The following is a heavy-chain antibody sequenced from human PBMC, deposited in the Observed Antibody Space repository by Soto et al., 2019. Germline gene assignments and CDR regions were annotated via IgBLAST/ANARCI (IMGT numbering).Heavy chain of an antibody. D-gene: IGHD3-3*01. Sequence: QVQLVESGGGVVQPGRSLRLSCAPSGFTFSNYAMHWVRQAPGKGLEWVAVISYDGSNKYYADSVKGRFTISRDNSKNTLYLQMNSLRAEDTAVYYCARDKRDLRFLEWSYYFDYWGQGTLVTVSS. CDR1: GFTFSNYA. J-gene: IGHJ4*02. CDR2: ISYDGSNK. V-gene: IGHV3-30-3*01. CDR3: ARDKRDLRFLEWSYYFDY.